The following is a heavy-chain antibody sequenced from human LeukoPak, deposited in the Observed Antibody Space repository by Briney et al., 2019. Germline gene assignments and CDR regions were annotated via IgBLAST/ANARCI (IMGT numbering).Heavy chain of an antibody. CDR3: AKGLGFDPYFDH. CDR1: GFTFSSYA. J-gene: IGHJ4*02. CDR2: ISGSGGST. D-gene: IGHD3-10*01. V-gene: IGHV3-23*01. Sequence: GGSLRLSCAASGFTFSSYAMSWVRQAPGKGLEWVSSISGSGGSTYYADSVKGRFTISRDNSKNTLYLQMNSLRAEDTAVYYWAKGLGFDPYFDHWGQGTLVTVSS.